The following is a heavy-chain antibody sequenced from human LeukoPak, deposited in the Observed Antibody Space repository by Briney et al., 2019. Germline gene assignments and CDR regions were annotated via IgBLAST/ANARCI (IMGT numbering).Heavy chain of an antibody. CDR2: IKQDGSEK. CDR3: ARVRGDCTNGVCYTLGGGFDY. V-gene: IGHV3-7*05. D-gene: IGHD2-8*01. CDR1: GFTFSSYW. J-gene: IGHJ4*02. Sequence: PGGSLRLSCAASGFTFSSYWMSWVRQAPGKGLEWVANIKQDGSEKYYVDSVKGRFTISRDNAKNSLYLRMNSLRAEDTAVYYCARVRGDCTNGVCYTLGGGFDYWGQGTLVTVSS.